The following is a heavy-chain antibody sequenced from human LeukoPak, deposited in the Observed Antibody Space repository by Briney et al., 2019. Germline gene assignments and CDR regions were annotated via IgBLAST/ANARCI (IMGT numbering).Heavy chain of an antibody. J-gene: IGHJ4*02. Sequence: GSLRLSCAASGFTFSSYAMSWVRQAPGKGLEWVSSISASGGGTYYADSMKGRFTISRDSSKNTLYLQMNSLRAEDTAIYYCAKNLESYGDSATDYWGQGTLVTVSS. CDR2: ISASGGGT. D-gene: IGHD4-17*01. CDR3: AKNLESYGDSATDY. V-gene: IGHV3-23*01. CDR1: GFTFSSYA.